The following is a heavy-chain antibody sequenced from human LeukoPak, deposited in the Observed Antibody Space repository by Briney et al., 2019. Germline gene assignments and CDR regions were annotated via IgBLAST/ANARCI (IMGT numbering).Heavy chain of an antibody. CDR3: ARHARGKIAAAGTHFDY. CDR1: GGSISSYY. Sequence: SETLSLTCTVSGGSISSYYWSWIRQPPGKGLEWIGYIYTSGSTNYNPSLKSRVTISVDTSKNQFSLKLSSVTAADTAVYYCARHARGKIAAAGTHFDYWGQGTLVTVSS. V-gene: IGHV4-4*09. J-gene: IGHJ4*02. CDR2: IYTSGST. D-gene: IGHD6-13*01.